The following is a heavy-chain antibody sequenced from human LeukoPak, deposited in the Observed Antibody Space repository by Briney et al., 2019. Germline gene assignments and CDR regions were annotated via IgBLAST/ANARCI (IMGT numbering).Heavy chain of an antibody. CDR1: GGSISSGGYY. J-gene: IGHJ6*02. CDR2: IYYSGST. D-gene: IGHD1-26*01. V-gene: IGHV4-31*03. Sequence: SQTLSLTCTVSGGSISSGGYYWSWIRQHPGKGLEWIGYIYYSGSTNYYPSLKSRVTISVDTSKNQFSLKLSSVTAADTAVYYCARQGRGSSASMDVWGQGTTVTVSS. CDR3: ARQGRGSSASMDV.